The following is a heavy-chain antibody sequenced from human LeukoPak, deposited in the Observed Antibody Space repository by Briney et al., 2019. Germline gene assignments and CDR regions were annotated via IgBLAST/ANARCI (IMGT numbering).Heavy chain of an antibody. D-gene: IGHD5-24*01. J-gene: IGHJ4*02. CDR2: ISYSGST. CDR3: ATDHGATIGYFFDY. CDR1: GGSVSSGSYY. Sequence: SETLSLTCTVSGGSVSSGSYYWSWIRQPPGKGLEWIGYISYSGSTYYNPSLKSRLTISVDTSKNQFSLTLTSVTAADTAVYYCATDHGATIGYFFDYWGQGTLVTVSS. V-gene: IGHV4-31*03.